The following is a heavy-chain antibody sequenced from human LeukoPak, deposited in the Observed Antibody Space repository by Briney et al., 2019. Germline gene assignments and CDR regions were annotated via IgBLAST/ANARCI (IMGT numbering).Heavy chain of an antibody. CDR1: GGSFSGYY. V-gene: IGHV4-34*01. D-gene: IGHD2-15*01. Sequence: SETLSLTCAIYGGSFSGYYWSWIRQPPGKGLEWIGGINHSGSTNYNPSLKSRVTISVDTSKNQFSLKLSSVTAADTAVYYCARGGRIVVVVASGRGYNWFDPWGQGTLVTVSS. J-gene: IGHJ5*02. CDR3: ARGGRIVVVVASGRGYNWFDP. CDR2: INHSGST.